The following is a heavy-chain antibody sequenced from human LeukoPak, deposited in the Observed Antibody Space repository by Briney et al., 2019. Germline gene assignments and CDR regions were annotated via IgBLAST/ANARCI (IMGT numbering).Heavy chain of an antibody. CDR2: ISSSSSYI. CDR1: GFTFSSYS. Sequence: GGSLRLSCAASGFTFSSYSMNWVRQAPGKGLEWVSSISSSSSYIYYADSVKGRFTISRDNAKNSLYLQMNSLRAEDTAVYYCAREVSQEGAFDIWGQGTMVTVSS. CDR3: AREVSQEGAFDI. J-gene: IGHJ3*02. V-gene: IGHV3-21*01.